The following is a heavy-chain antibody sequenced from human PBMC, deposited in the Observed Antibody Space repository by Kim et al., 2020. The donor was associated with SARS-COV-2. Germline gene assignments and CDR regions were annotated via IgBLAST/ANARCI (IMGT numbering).Heavy chain of an antibody. CDR3: ARDPRIEADGVGFDY. Sequence: ASVKVSCKASGYSFTTCSIHWVRQAPGQSLEWMGWINVGNGNTKYSQNFQGRVTIARDTSASTAYMEVSSLRSEDTALYYCARDPRIEADGVGFDYWGQGTLVTVSS. D-gene: IGHD6-13*01. CDR1: GYSFTTCS. CDR2: INVGNGNT. J-gene: IGHJ4*02. V-gene: IGHV1-3*01.